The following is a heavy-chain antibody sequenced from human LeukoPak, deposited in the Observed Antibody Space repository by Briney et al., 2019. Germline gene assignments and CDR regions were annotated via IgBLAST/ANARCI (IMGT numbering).Heavy chain of an antibody. CDR3: ARGANKWLLPATIIDY. V-gene: IGHV3-48*03. CDR1: GFTFSSYE. Sequence: GGSLRLSCAASGFTFSSYEMNWVRQAPGKGLEWVSYISSSGSTIYYADSVKGRFTISRDNAKNSLYLQMNSLRAEDTAVYYCARGANKWLLPATIIDYWGQGTLVTVSS. J-gene: IGHJ4*02. CDR2: ISSSGSTI. D-gene: IGHD5-12*01.